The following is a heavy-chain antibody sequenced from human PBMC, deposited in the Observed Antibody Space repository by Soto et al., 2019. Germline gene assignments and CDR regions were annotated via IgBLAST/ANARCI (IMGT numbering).Heavy chain of an antibody. CDR2: IYFNGIT. V-gene: IGHV4-30-4*01. J-gene: IGHJ4*02. Sequence: QVQLQESGPGLVKPSQTLSLTCTVSGGSISSGYYYWTWIRQPPGKGLEWIGYIYFNGITYYNPSLNSRVTISVDTSKNQFSLSLSSVTAAGTAVYYCARAVAISGGYSDYWAQGTLVTVSS. CDR3: ARAVAISGGYSDY. CDR1: GGSISSGYYY. D-gene: IGHD3-22*01.